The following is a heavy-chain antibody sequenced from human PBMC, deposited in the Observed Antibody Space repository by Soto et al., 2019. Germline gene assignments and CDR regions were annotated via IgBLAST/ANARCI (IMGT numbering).Heavy chain of an antibody. CDR2: IYYSGST. CDR3: ARVTVVPAAMVFYSYCYMYV. V-gene: IGHV4-59*01. D-gene: IGHD2-2*01. CDR1: GGSISSYY. Sequence: SETLSLTCTVSGGSISSYYWSWIRQPPGKGLEWIGYIYYSGSTNYNPSLKSRVTISVDTSKNQFSLKLSSVTAADTAVYYCARVTVVPAAMVFYSYCYMYVWGKGTTVTVSS. J-gene: IGHJ6*03.